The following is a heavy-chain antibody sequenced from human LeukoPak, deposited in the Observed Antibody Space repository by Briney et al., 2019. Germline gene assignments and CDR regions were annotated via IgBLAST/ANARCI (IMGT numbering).Heavy chain of an antibody. CDR2: IYYSGST. J-gene: IGHJ4*02. CDR3: ARSIAAAGWGGYFDY. D-gene: IGHD6-13*01. Sequence: PSETLSLTCTVSGGSISSYYWSWIRQPPGKGLEWIGYIYYSGSTNYNPSLKSRVTISVDTSKNQFSLKLSSVTAADTAVYYCARSIAAAGWGGYFDYWGQGTLVTVSS. V-gene: IGHV4-59*01. CDR1: GGSISSYY.